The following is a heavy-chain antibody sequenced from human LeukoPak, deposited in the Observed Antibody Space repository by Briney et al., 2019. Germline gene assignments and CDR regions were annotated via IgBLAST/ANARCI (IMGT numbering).Heavy chain of an antibody. Sequence: GGSLRLSCAASGFTFDDYGMSWVRQAPGKGLEWVSGINWNGGSTGYADSVKGRFTISRDNAKNSLYLQMNSLRAEDTAVYYCAKPARTDYADYWGQGTLVTVSS. J-gene: IGHJ4*02. V-gene: IGHV3-20*04. CDR3: AKPARTDYADY. CDR2: INWNGGST. CDR1: GFTFDDYG. D-gene: IGHD1-14*01.